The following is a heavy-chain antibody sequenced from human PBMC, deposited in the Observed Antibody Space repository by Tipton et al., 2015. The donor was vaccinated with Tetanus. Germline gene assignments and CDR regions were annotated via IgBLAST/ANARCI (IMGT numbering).Heavy chain of an antibody. Sequence: QLVQSGPEVKKPGASLKVSCKASGYTFTDYYINWVRQAPGQGLEWMGWINPKTGGTRVSHRFQAFVSMSRDTSINTVYMELPWLRSDDAAVYYCARDAVYGSGSFYNDWFDPWGQGTLVTVSS. CDR3: ARDAVYGSGSFYNDWFDP. J-gene: IGHJ5*02. D-gene: IGHD3-10*01. CDR1: GYTFTDYY. CDR2: INPKTGGT. V-gene: IGHV1-2*04.